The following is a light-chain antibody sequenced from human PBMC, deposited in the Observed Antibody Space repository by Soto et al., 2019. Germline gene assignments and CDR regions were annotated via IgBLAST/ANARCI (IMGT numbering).Light chain of an antibody. Sequence: QPVLTQSPPASASLGASVKLTCTLSSGHSSYAIAWHQQQPEKGPRYLMKLNSDGSHSKGDGIPDRFSGSGSGAERYLTISSLQSEDEADYYCQTWGTGTVVFGGGTKVTVL. CDR3: QTWGTGTVV. J-gene: IGLJ2*01. V-gene: IGLV4-69*01. CDR2: LNSDGSH. CDR1: SGHSSYA.